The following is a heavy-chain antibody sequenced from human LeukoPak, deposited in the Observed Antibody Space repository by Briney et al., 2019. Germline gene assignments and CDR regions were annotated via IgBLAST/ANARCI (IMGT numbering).Heavy chain of an antibody. V-gene: IGHV3-33*06. J-gene: IGHJ3*01. CDR3: VKERGPFDAFDV. Sequence: PGGSLRLSCAATGFTFSTYGMHWARQAPGKGLEWVAVIWSDGNNKFYADSVKGRFTFSRDNSRNTLSLQMNGLGADDTAVYYCVKERGPFDAFDVWGQGTMVTVSS. CDR1: GFTFSTYG. CDR2: IWSDGNNK.